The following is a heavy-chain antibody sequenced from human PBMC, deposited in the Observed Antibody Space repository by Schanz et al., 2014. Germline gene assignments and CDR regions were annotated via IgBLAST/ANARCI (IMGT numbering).Heavy chain of an antibody. CDR2: IWNNGVTK. D-gene: IGHD4-17*01. CDR3: ARPRGDYGEVDC. Sequence: QAQLMESGGGVVQPGTSLILSCSVSGFSLNTYGIHWFRQPAGKGLEWVAVIWNNGVTKYYADSVRGRFTISRDRFQNTLYHRMSSLRAEDTAVYYGARPRGDYGEVDCWGQGTLVTVSS. V-gene: IGHV3-33*01. CDR1: GFSLNTYG. J-gene: IGHJ4*02.